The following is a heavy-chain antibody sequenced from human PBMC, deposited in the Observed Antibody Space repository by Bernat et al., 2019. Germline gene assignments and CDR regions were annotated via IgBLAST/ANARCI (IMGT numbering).Heavy chain of an antibody. CDR1: GFTFGDYA. V-gene: IGHV3-49*05. CDR2: IRSKAYGGTT. J-gene: IGHJ4*02. Sequence: EVQLVESGGGLVKPGRSLRLSCTASGFTFGDYAMSWFRQAPGKGLEWVGFIRSKAYGGTTEYAASVKGRLTISRDDSKSIAYLQMNSLKTEDTAVYYCTRYPRYYYDSSGYSPPFDYWGQGTLVTVSS. CDR3: TRYPRYYYDSSGYSPPFDY. D-gene: IGHD3-22*01.